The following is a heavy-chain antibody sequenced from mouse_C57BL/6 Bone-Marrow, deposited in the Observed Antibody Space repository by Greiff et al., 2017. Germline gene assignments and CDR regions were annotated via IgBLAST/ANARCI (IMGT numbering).Heavy chain of an antibody. CDR2: ISSVSSTI. V-gene: IGHV5-17*02. CDR3: ARSNWDY. J-gene: IGHJ2*01. Sequence: EVMLVESGGGLVQPGGSRKLSCAASGFAFSSFGMHWVRQAPEKGLEWVAYISSVSSTIYYADTVKGRFTISRDNPKNTLFLQKTSLRSEDTAMYYCARSNWDYWGQGTTLTGSS. D-gene: IGHD4-1*02. CDR1: GFAFSSFG.